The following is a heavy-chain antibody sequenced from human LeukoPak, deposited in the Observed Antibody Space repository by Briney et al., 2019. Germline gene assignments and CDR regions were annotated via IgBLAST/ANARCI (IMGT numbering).Heavy chain of an antibody. CDR2: ISYSGGST. CDR3: AKDVPAAYFDY. J-gene: IGHJ4*02. V-gene: IGHV3-23*01. Sequence: GGSLRLSCAASGFTFSTYAMSWLRQSPGRGLEWVAGISYSGGSTFYADSVKGRFTISRDNSKTTLYLQMNSLRAEDTAVYYCAKDVPAAYFDYWGQGTLVTVSS. CDR1: GFTFSTYA. D-gene: IGHD2-2*01.